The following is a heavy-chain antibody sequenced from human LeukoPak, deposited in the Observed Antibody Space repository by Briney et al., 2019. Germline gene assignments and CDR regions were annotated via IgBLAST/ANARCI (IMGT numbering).Heavy chain of an antibody. V-gene: IGHV3-30-3*01. J-gene: IGHJ4*02. CDR3: ARESVFDS. CDR2: ISDDGSNI. Sequence: GGSLRLSCAASGFTFSSYSMNWIRQAPGKGLEWVAVISDDGSNIYYADSVKGRFTISRDNSKNTLYLQMNSLGGEDTAVYYCARESVFDSWGQGTLVTVSS. CDR1: GFTFSSYS.